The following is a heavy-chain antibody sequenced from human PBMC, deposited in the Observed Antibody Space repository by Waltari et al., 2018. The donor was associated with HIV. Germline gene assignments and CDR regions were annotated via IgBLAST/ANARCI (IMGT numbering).Heavy chain of an antibody. CDR2: INPNSGGT. CDR1: GYPFTDTY. V-gene: IGHV1-2*02. J-gene: IGHJ4*02. Sequence: QVQLVQSGAVVKKPGASVKVTCKTSGYPFTDTYIHWMQQAPGQGPEWMGWINPNSGGTNYAQRFQDRVTLTRDTHISTVFMDLSRLASDDTAVYYCARVPQGRLGELSTYYFDYWGQGSLVIVSS. CDR3: ARVPQGRLGELSTYYFDY. D-gene: IGHD3-16*01.